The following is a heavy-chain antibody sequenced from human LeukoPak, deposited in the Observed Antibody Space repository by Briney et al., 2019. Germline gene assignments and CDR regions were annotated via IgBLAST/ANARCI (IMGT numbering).Heavy chain of an antibody. J-gene: IGHJ4*02. CDR3: ARSTYSSSSGVDY. CDR2: INHSGST. Sequence: SETLSFTAVSKGGSFSGSNWSWIPKPPGKGLRGIGEINHSGSTNYNPSLKSRVTISVDTSKNQFSLKLSSVTAADTAVYYCARSTYSSSSGVDYWGQGTLVTVSS. D-gene: IGHD6-6*01. CDR1: GGSFSGSN. V-gene: IGHV4-34*01.